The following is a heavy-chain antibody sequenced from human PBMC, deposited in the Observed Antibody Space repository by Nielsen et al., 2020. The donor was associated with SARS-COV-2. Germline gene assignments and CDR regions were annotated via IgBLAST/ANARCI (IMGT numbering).Heavy chain of an antibody. CDR1: ACILTSYR. D-gene: IGHD2-21*02. J-gene: IGHJ6*02. V-gene: IGHV1-18*04. CDR2: NSGYNWMP. CDR3: ANIDCGGDCYSPDYYSGMTV. Sequence: AAVKVSCNASACILTSYRISWVRLAPGHGRERLGWNSGYNWMPRYTQRLQVRVTMTTDTSTNTVYMELRSLRSDDTAVYYCANIDCGGDCYSPDYYSGMTVWGQVTTATVS.